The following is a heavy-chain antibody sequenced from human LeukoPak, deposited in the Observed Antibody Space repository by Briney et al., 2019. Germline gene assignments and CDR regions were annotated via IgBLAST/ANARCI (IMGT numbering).Heavy chain of an antibody. CDR3: ASRDIVVVPAAIDP. CDR1: GGSISSSNW. J-gene: IGHJ5*02. CDR2: IYHSGST. Sequence: PSETLSLTCAVSGGSISSSNWWSWVRQPPGKGLEWIGEIYHSGSTNYNPSLKSRVTISVDKSKNQFSLKLSSVTAADTAVYYCASRDIVVVPAAIDPWGQGTLVTVSS. V-gene: IGHV4-4*02. D-gene: IGHD2-2*01.